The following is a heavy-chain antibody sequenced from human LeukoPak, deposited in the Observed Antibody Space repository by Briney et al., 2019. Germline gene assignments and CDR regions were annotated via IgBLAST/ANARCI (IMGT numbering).Heavy chain of an antibody. CDR2: INPNNGDT. J-gene: IGHJ6*03. V-gene: IGHV1-2*02. Sequence: ASVKVSCKTSGYTFIDYYIHWVRQAPGQGLEWVGWINPNNGDTTYTEKFQGRITVTRDTSISTAYLQWSSLKASDTAMYYCARHNYDFWSGYYYMDVWGKGTTVTVSS. CDR3: ARHNYDFWSGYYYMDV. CDR1: GYTFIDYY. D-gene: IGHD3-3*01.